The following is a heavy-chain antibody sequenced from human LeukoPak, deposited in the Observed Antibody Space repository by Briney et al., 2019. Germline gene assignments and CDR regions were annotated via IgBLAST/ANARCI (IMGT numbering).Heavy chain of an antibody. CDR1: GGSISSTTYY. J-gene: IGHJ3*02. D-gene: IGHD5-24*01. V-gene: IGHV4-39*07. CDR2: IYYSGNT. Sequence: PSETLSLTCSVSGGSISSTTYYWGWIRQPPGKGLEWIGSIYYSGNTYYSPSLKSRVTIFVDTSKNEFSLKLSSVTAADTAVYYCARDDGDAFDIWGQGTMVTVSS. CDR3: ARDDGDAFDI.